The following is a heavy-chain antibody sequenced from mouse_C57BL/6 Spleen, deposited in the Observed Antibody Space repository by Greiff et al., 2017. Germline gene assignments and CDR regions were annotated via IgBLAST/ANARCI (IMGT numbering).Heavy chain of an antibody. CDR2: IDPSDSYT. V-gene: IGHV1-69*01. J-gene: IGHJ1*03. CDR3: AKVGYYGSSPYFDV. D-gene: IGHD1-1*01. Sequence: QVQLQQSGAELVMPGASVKLSCKASGYTFTSYWMHWVKQRPGQGLEWIGEIDPSDSYTNYNQKFKGKSTLTVDKSSSKAYMQLSSLTSEDSAVYYCAKVGYYGSSPYFDVWGTGTTVTVSS. CDR1: GYTFTSYW.